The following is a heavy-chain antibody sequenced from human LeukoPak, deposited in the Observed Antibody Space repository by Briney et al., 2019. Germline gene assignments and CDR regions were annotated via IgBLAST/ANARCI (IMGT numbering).Heavy chain of an antibody. J-gene: IGHJ4*02. Sequence: GGSLRLSCAASGFTFSSYAVSCVRQAPGKGLEWVSAISGSGGSTYYADSVKGRFTISRDNSKNTLYLQMNSLRAEDTAIYYCATYRQVLLPFESWGQGTLVTVSS. CDR1: GFTFSSYA. CDR3: ATYRQVLLPFES. V-gene: IGHV3-23*01. D-gene: IGHD2-8*02. CDR2: ISGSGGST.